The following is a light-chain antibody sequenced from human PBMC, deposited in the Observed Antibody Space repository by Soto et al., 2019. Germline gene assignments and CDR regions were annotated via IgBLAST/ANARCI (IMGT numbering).Light chain of an antibody. CDR3: QQRSNWPRFT. V-gene: IGKV3D-20*02. CDR1: QSVSSSY. Sequence: IVLTHSPGTLSLSPGERTTLSCRSSQSVSSSYLAWYQQKPGQAPRLLIYGASNRATGIPDRFSGSGSGTEFTLTISSLQSEDFAVYYCQQRSNWPRFTCGPGTKGDI. CDR2: GAS. J-gene: IGKJ3*01.